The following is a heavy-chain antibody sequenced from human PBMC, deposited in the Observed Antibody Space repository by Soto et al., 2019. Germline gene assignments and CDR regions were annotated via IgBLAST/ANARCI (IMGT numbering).Heavy chain of an antibody. Sequence: PGGSLRLSCTPSGFMFSEYSMNWVRQAPGKGLEWISYITTTSSTMFYADSVKGRFTISRDNAKNPLYLQMNSLRDEDTAVYYCARDSSGRQYYGMDVWGQGTTVTVSS. D-gene: IGHD3-22*01. CDR3: ARDSSGRQYYGMDV. CDR1: GFMFSEYS. CDR2: ITTTSSTM. V-gene: IGHV3-48*02. J-gene: IGHJ6*02.